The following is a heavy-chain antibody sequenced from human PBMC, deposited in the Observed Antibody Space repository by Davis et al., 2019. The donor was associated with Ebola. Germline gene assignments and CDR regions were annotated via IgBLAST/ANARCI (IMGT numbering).Heavy chain of an antibody. Sequence: ASVKVSCKASGYTFTSYAMHWVRQAPGQGLEWMGWINPDTGNPTYAQGFTGRFVFSVDKSVTTAHLQISNLKAEDTAVYYCARGRDTSSSWSGWLDPWGQGTLVTVSS. CDR1: GYTFTSYA. V-gene: IGHV7-4-1*02. CDR3: ARGRDTSSSWSGWLDP. CDR2: INPDTGNP. D-gene: IGHD6-6*01. J-gene: IGHJ5*02.